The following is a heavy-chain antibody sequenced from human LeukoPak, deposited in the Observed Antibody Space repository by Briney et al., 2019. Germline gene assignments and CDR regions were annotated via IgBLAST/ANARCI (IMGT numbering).Heavy chain of an antibody. CDR2: IYYSGST. Sequence: SETLSLTCAVYGGSFSSYYWSWIRQPPGKGLEWIGYIYYSGSTNYNPSLKSRVTISVNTSKNQLSLKLSSVTAADTAVYYCVRHDPGIGWFDPWGQGTLVTVSS. V-gene: IGHV4-59*08. J-gene: IGHJ5*02. CDR3: VRHDPGIGWFDP. CDR1: GGSFSSYY.